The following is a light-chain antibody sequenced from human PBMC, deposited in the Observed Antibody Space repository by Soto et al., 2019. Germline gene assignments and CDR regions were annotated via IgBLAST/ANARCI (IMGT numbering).Light chain of an antibody. V-gene: IGKV1-5*03. CDR3: QQYHSYPIT. CDR2: KAS. CDR1: QSISSW. Sequence: DIQMTQSPSTLSASVGDRVTITCRASQSISSWLAWCQQKPGKAPKLLIYKASNLESGVPSRFSGSGSGTEFTLTISSLQPDDFATYYCQQYHSYPITFGQGTRLEIK. J-gene: IGKJ5*01.